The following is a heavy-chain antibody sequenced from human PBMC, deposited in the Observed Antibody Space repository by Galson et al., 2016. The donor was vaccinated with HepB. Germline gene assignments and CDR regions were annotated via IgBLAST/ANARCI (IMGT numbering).Heavy chain of an antibody. CDR3: AKTPGWWYLLVPNHFDY. V-gene: IGHV3-23*01. Sequence: SLRLSCAASGFTFSSYAMSWVRQAPGKGLEWVSGISGSGGSTYYADSVKGRFTTSRDNSKNTLYLQMNSLRAEDTAVYYCAKTPGWWYLLVPNHFDYWGQGTLVTVSS. J-gene: IGHJ4*02. D-gene: IGHD2-15*01. CDR2: ISGSGGST. CDR1: GFTFSSYA.